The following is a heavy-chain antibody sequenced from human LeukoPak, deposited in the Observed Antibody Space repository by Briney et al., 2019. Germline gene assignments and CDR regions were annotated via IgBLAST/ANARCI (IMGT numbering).Heavy chain of an antibody. CDR3: ASSPVAVDLGYYGMDV. CDR2: ISSSGSTI. J-gene: IGHJ6*02. CDR1: GFTFSSYE. D-gene: IGHD6-19*01. Sequence: GGSLRLSCAASGFTFSSYEMNWVRQAPGKGLEGVSYISSSGSTIYYADSVKGRFTISRDNAKNSLYLQMNSLRAEDTAVYYCASSPVAVDLGYYGMDVWGQGTTVTVSS. V-gene: IGHV3-48*03.